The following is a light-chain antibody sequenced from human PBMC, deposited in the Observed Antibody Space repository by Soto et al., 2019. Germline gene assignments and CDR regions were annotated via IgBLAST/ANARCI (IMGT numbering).Light chain of an antibody. CDR2: GAS. V-gene: IGKV3-15*01. Sequence: EIVMTQSPATLSVSPGERATLSCRASQSVSSNLAWYQQKPGQAPRLLIYGASTRATGIPARFSGSGSGTEFTLTISSLQSEDIAVYFCQQYHNWPYTFGQGTNLEIK. CDR3: QQYHNWPYT. CDR1: QSVSSN. J-gene: IGKJ2*01.